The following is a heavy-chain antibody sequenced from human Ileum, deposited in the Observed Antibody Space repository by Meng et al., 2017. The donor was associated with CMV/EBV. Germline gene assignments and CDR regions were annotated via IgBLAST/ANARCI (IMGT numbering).Heavy chain of an antibody. Sequence: GESLKISCAGSGFMFSTYWMMWFRQAPGKGLEWVANINQDGTRKHYVDSVEGRFTISRDNGKNSLYLQMNSLRAEDTAVYYCARDLYYDFWSGSPSSDYWGHGTQV. J-gene: IGHJ4*01. CDR2: INQDGTRK. V-gene: IGHV3-7*01. CDR3: ARDLYYDFWSGSPSSDY. CDR1: GFMFSTYW. D-gene: IGHD3-3*01.